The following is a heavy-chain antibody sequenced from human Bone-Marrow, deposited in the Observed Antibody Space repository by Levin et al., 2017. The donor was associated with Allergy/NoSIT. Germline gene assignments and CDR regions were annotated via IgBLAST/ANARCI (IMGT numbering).Heavy chain of an antibody. Sequence: RASVKVSCKTSGYSFSSYGITWVRQAPGQGLEWVGWISGYNGKTNYEQKFQGRVSMTTDTSTNTGYMELRSLRFDDTAVYFCAKGARSETGGSYPLHDWGQGTLVTVSS. J-gene: IGHJ4*02. D-gene: IGHD1-26*01. CDR3: AKGARSETGGSYPLHD. CDR2: ISGYNGKT. V-gene: IGHV1-18*01. CDR1: GYSFSSYG.